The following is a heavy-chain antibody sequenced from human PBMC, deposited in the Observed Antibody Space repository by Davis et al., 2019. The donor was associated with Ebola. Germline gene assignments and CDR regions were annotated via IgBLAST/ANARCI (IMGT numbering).Heavy chain of an antibody. V-gene: IGHV4-59*01. CDR2: IYYNGNT. CDR3: ARAQWLPTAYFDF. Sequence: SETLSLTCTVSGGSISSYYWSWIRQPPGKGLEWIGYIYYNGNTNYNPSLKSRVTMSMDTPKKQFSLRLTSVTAADTAVYYCARAQWLPTAYFDFWGQGALVTVSS. J-gene: IGHJ4*02. CDR1: GGSISSYY. D-gene: IGHD6-19*01.